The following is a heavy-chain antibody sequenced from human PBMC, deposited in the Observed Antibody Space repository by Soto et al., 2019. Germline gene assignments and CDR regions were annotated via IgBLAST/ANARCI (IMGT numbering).Heavy chain of an antibody. CDR3: ARAREKGTVTFDY. CDR2: IIPIFGTA. Sequence: QVQLVQSGAEVKKPGSSVQVSCKASGGTFNSYALSWVRQAPGQGLEWMVGIIPIFGTANYAQKFQGRVTINADESTSTAYMELSSLRFEDTAVYYCARAREKGTVTFDYWGQGTLVTVSS. CDR1: GGTFNSYA. D-gene: IGHD4-17*01. V-gene: IGHV1-69*01. J-gene: IGHJ4*02.